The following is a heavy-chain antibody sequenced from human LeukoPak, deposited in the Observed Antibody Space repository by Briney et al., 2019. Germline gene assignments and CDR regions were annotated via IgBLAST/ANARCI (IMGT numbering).Heavy chain of an antibody. CDR1: GYTFTSYD. Sequence: ASVKVSCKASGYTFTSYDISWVRQAPGQGLEWMGWISAYNGNTNYAQKLQGRVTVTTDTSTSTAYMELRSLRSDDTAVYYCARVGKSYSSGWYSGYWGQGTLVTVSS. CDR2: ISAYNGNT. V-gene: IGHV1-18*01. J-gene: IGHJ4*02. D-gene: IGHD6-19*01. CDR3: ARVGKSYSSGWYSGY.